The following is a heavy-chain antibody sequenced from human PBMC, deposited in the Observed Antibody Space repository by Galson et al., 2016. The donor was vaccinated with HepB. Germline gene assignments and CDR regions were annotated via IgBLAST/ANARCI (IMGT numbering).Heavy chain of an antibody. D-gene: IGHD6-6*01. CDR2: IHYSGTP. J-gene: IGHJ4*02. Sequence: SETLSLTCAVSGGSISTSFWSWIRQPPGKGLEWIGYIHYSGTPYYNPSLMSRVTISIDTSKTQFSLQLTSVTAADPAVYYCGRGQNSNSADDHWGQGTLVTVSS. CDR1: GGSISTSF. V-gene: IGHV4-59*01. CDR3: GRGQNSNSADDH.